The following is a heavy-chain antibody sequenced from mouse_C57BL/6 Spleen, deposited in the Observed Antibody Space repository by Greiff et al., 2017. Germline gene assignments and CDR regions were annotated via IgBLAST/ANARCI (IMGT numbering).Heavy chain of an antibody. CDR3: ARTTVVEAMDY. V-gene: IGHV5-17*01. J-gene: IGHJ4*01. D-gene: IGHD1-1*01. Sequence: EVQVVESGGGLVKPGASLKLSCAASGFTFSDYGMHWVRQAPEQGLEWVAHISRGSSTTYYADTVKGRFTITKDNAENTPFLQITSLRSEDTAMYYCARTTVVEAMDYWGQGTSVTVSS. CDR1: GFTFSDYG. CDR2: ISRGSSTT.